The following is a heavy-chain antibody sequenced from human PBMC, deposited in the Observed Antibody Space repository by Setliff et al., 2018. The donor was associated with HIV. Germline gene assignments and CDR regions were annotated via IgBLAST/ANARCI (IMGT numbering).Heavy chain of an antibody. CDR2: IYYNGNT. D-gene: IGHD2-21*02. J-gene: IGHJ5*02. Sequence: NPSETLSLTCSVSGGPIISGGYYWSWIRQHPETGLEWIGYIYYNGNTFYNPSLQSRVTISMDTTKNEFSLKMTSVTAADTAVYYCARSVVVVTVEWFDPWGQGTLVTVSS. CDR3: ARSVVVVTVEWFDP. V-gene: IGHV4-31*03. CDR1: GGPIISGGYY.